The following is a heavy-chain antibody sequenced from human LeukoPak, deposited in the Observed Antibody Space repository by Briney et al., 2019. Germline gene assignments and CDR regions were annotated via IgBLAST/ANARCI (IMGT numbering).Heavy chain of an antibody. CDR2: MNPSTGNT. CDR3: ARLSETPAFYPGGRYLYLAY. CDR1: GYTFSSYD. Sequence: ASVKVSCKASGYTFSSYDINWVRQATGQGLEWMGWMNPSTGNTGYAQKFQGRVTMTRDTSTSTAYMELGSLKSEDTAVYYCARLSETPAFYPGGRYLYLAYWGQGAQVTVSS. V-gene: IGHV1-8*01. D-gene: IGHD2-8*02. J-gene: IGHJ4*02.